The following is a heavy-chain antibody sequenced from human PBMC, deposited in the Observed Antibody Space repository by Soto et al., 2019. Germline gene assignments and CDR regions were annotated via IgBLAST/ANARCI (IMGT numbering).Heavy chain of an antibody. CDR2: INPDGGGT. D-gene: IGHD4-4*01. V-gene: IGHV1-46*01. CDR1: GYTFTSYY. CDR3: AVGGNYLSMDV. J-gene: IGHJ6*02. Sequence: QVQLMQSGAEVKKPGASVKVSCKASGYTFTSYYMHWVRLAPGQGLEWMGIINPDGGGTSYAQQFQGRVIMTRDTSTSTVYMEMSILRSEDTAVYYCAVGGNYLSMDVWGQGTTVTVSS.